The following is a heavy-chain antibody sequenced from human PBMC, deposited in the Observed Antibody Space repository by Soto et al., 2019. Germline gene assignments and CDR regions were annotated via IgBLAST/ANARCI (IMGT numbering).Heavy chain of an antibody. CDR1: GFTFSSYG. CDR2: ISYDGSNH. J-gene: IGHJ4*02. V-gene: IGHV3-30*18. CDR3: AKALGELSPESYDH. D-gene: IGHD3-16*02. Sequence: QVQLVESGGGVVQPGRSLRLSCAASGFTFSSYGMHWVRQAPGKGLEWVAIISYDGSNHYYADSVKGRFTISRDNSKNTLYLQMNSLRADDTAVYYCAKALGELSPESYDHWGQGVLVTVSS.